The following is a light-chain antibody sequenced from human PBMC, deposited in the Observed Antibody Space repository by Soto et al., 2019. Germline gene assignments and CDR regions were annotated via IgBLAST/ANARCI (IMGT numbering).Light chain of an antibody. CDR2: GAS. V-gene: IGKV3-15*01. Sequence: EIVMTQSPATLSVSPGERVTLCCRASQDIRSSLAWYQQKPGQAPRLLIYGASIRATGVPATFSGSGSGTEFTLSISSLQSEHLGVYYCQQDSSWPLTLGGRAKVVIK. CDR3: QQDSSWPLT. CDR1: QDIRSS. J-gene: IGKJ4*01.